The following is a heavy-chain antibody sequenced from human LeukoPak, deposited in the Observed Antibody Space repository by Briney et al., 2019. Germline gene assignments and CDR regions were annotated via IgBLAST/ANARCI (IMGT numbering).Heavy chain of an antibody. Sequence: PGKSLRLSCAASGFTFSAFTMSWVRQAPGKGLEWVSVISGSGGRTHYADSVKGRFTISRDNYKNTLYLQMNSLRAEDTAIYYCAKGSLSLMGVFDYWGQGTLVTVSS. CDR1: GFTFSAFT. D-gene: IGHD2-8*01. CDR3: AKGSLSLMGVFDY. J-gene: IGHJ4*02. CDR2: ISGSGGRT. V-gene: IGHV3-23*01.